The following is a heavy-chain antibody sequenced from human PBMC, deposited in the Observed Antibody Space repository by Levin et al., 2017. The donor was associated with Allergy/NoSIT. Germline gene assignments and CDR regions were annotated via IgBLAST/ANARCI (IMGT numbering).Heavy chain of an antibody. CDR2: ISSSSSTI. CDR1: GFTFSSYS. J-gene: IGHJ6*02. D-gene: IGHD3-22*01. V-gene: IGHV3-48*01. CDR3: ARDYYDSSGYYSNYYYGMDV. Sequence: GGSLRLSCAASGFTFSSYSMNWVRQAPGKGLEWVSYISSSSSTIYYADSVKGRFTISRDNAKNSLYLQMNSLRAEDTAVYYCARDYYDSSGYYSNYYYGMDVWGQGTTVTVSS.